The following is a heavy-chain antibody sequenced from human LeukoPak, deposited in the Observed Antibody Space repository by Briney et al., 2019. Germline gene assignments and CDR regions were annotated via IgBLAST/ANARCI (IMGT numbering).Heavy chain of an antibody. J-gene: IGHJ4*02. CDR2: VYISGTT. D-gene: IGHD3-22*01. CDR3: ARDSTGSDY. V-gene: IGHV4-4*07. Sequence: SETLSLTCTVSGASISSYYWSWIRQPAGRGLEWIGRVYISGTTNYNPSLKSRVTMSIDTSKNQFSLKLRSVTAADTAVYYRARDSTGSDYWGQGTLVTISS. CDR1: GASISSYY.